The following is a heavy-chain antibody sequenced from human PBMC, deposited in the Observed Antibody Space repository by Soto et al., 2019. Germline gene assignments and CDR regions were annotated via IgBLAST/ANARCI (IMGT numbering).Heavy chain of an antibody. CDR2: IYYSGST. J-gene: IGHJ4*02. D-gene: IGHD3-10*01. V-gene: IGHV4-30-4*01. Sequence: SETLSLTCTVSGGSISSGDYYWSWIRQPPGKGLEWIGYIYYSGSTYYNPSLKSRVTISVDTSKNQFSLKLSSVTAADPAVYYCARDRYYGSGSLDYWGQGTLVTVSS. CDR3: ARDRYYGSGSLDY. CDR1: GGSISSGDYY.